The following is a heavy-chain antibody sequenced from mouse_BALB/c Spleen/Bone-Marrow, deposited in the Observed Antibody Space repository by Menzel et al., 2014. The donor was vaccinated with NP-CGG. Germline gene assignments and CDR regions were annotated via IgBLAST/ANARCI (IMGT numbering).Heavy chain of an antibody. CDR1: GFTFSSFG. CDR3: ARGGNWEDFDY. CDR2: ISSGSSTI. Sequence: EVKVVESGGGLVQPGGSRKLSCAASGFTFSSFGMHWVRQAPERGLEWVAYISSGSSTIYYADTVKGRCTISRDNPKNTLFLQMTSLRSEDTAMYYCARGGNWEDFDYWGQGTTRTVSS. D-gene: IGHD4-1*01. V-gene: IGHV5-17*02. J-gene: IGHJ2*01.